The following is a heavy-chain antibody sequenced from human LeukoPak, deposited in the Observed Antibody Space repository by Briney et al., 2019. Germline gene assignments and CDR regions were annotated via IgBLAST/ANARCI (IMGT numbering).Heavy chain of an antibody. CDR1: GASISTYY. Sequence: ETLSLTCTVSGASISTYYWSWIRQPPGKGLQWVGRINSQTDGGTTHYAAPVKGRFTISRDDSQNTLYLQMNSLKTEDTAVYYCITGLRYFDWPYLDYWGQGTLVTVSS. CDR3: ITGLRYFDWPYLDY. CDR2: INSQTDGGTT. D-gene: IGHD3-9*01. V-gene: IGHV3-15*01. J-gene: IGHJ4*02.